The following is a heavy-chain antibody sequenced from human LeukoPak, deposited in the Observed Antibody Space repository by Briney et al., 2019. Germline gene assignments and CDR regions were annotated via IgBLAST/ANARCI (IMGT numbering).Heavy chain of an antibody. Sequence: GGSLRLSCAASGFTFSDYYMSWIRQAPGKGLEWVSYISSSGSTIYYADSVKGRFTISRENAKNSLYLQMNSLRAEDTAVYYCARAPGQHDILTGWIYYYYYMDVWGKGTTVTVSS. D-gene: IGHD3-9*01. J-gene: IGHJ6*03. CDR1: GFTFSDYY. V-gene: IGHV3-11*04. CDR3: ARAPGQHDILTGWIYYYYYMDV. CDR2: ISSSGSTI.